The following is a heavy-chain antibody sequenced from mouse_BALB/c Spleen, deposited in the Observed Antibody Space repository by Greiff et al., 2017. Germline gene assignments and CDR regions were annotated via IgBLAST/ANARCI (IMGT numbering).Heavy chain of an antibody. CDR1: GFSLTSYG. CDR2: IWSGGST. CDR3: ARNLGWLLLGYYAMDY. J-gene: IGHJ4*01. Sequence: QVQLQQSGPGLVQPSQSLSITCTVSGFSLTSYGVHWVRQSPGKGLEWLGVIWSGGSTDYNAAFISRLSISKDNSKSQVFFKMNSLQANDTAIYYSARNLGWLLLGYYAMDYWGQGTSVTVSS. D-gene: IGHD2-3*01. V-gene: IGHV2-2*02.